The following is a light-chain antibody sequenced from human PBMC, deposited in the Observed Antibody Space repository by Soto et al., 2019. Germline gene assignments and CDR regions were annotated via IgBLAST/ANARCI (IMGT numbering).Light chain of an antibody. CDR3: QQYGTSPYT. V-gene: IGKV3-20*01. CDR1: QSVSSSY. CDR2: GAS. J-gene: IGKJ2*01. Sequence: EIVLTQSTGTLSLSPGERATLSCRASQSVSSSYLAWYQQKPGQAPNLLIYGASSRATGIPDRFSGSGSGTEFTLTISRLEPEDFAVYYCQQYGTSPYTFGRGTKLEI.